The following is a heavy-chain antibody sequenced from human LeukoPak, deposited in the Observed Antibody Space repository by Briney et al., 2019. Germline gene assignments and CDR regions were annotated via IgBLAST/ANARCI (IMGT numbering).Heavy chain of an antibody. D-gene: IGHD2-15*01. V-gene: IGHV1-2*02. CDR1: GYTFTAYY. CDR2: ANTNIGGA. J-gene: IGHJ5*02. CDR3: ARGLADRYCSGDSCYPGYNWFDP. Sequence: ASVKVSRKASGYTFTAYYIHWLRQAPGQGLEWMGWANTNIGGANYALKFQGRVTMTRDTSISTVYMELRRLRSDDTAVYYCARGLADRYCSGDSCYPGYNWFDPWGQGTQVTVSS.